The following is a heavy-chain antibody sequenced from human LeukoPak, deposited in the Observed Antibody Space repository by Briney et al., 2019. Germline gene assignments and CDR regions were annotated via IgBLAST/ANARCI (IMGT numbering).Heavy chain of an antibody. V-gene: IGHV1-18*01. J-gene: IGHJ6*03. CDR1: GYTFTSYG. Sequence: GASVTVSCKASGYTFTSYGISWVRQVPGQGLEWMGWISAYNGNTNYAQKLQGRVTMTTDTSTSTAYMELRSLRSDDTAVYYCARVVVPAAMEYYYYYYMDVWGKGTTVTVSS. CDR2: ISAYNGNT. CDR3: ARVVVPAAMEYYYYYYMDV. D-gene: IGHD2-2*01.